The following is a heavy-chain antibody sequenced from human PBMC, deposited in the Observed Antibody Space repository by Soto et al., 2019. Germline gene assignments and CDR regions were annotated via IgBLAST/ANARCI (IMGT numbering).Heavy chain of an antibody. V-gene: IGHV1-2*04. CDR1: GYTFTGYY. D-gene: IGHD1-7*01. CDR3: ARGGGTTRGDYYYYYGMDV. Sequence: QVQLVQSGAEVKKPGASVKVSCKASGYTFTGYYMHWVRQAPGQGLEWMGWINPNSGGTNYAQKFQGWVTMTRDTSISTAYMELSRLRSDDTAVYYCARGGGTTRGDYYYYYGMDVWGQGTTVTVSS. J-gene: IGHJ6*02. CDR2: INPNSGGT.